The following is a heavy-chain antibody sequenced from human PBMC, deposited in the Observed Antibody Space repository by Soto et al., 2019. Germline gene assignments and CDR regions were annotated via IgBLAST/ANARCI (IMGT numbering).Heavy chain of an antibody. CDR3: ARGSGYSYGYKGAYNWFDP. J-gene: IGHJ5*02. Sequence: SETLSLTCTVSGGSISSSSYYWGWIRQPPGKGLEWIGTVFYSGSTFYNPSLKSRVTISVDRSKNQFSLKLSSVTAADTAVYYCARGSGYSYGYKGAYNWFDPWGQGTLVTVSS. CDR2: VFYSGST. D-gene: IGHD5-18*01. V-gene: IGHV4-39*07. CDR1: GGSISSSSYY.